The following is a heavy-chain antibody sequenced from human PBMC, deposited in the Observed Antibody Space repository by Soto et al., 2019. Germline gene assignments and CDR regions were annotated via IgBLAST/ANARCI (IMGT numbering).Heavy chain of an antibody. D-gene: IGHD3-16*02. J-gene: IGHJ4*02. CDR3: AKGGIYDYIWGSYRYPVDY. V-gene: IGHV3-30*18. CDR2: ISYDGSNK. CDR1: GFTFSSYG. Sequence: ESGGGVVQPGRSLRLSCAASGFTFSSYGIHWVRQAPGKGLEWVAVISYDGSNKYYADSVKGRFTISRDNSKNTLYLQMNSLRAEDTAVYYCAKGGIYDYIWGSYRYPVDYWGQGTLVTVSS.